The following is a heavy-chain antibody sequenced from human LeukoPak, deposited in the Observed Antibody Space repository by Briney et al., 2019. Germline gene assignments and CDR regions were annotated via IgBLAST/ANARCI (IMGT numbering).Heavy chain of an antibody. CDR1: GGSISSYY. CDR3: ARVNTGGDFWSGYQDYYFDY. J-gene: IGHJ4*02. D-gene: IGHD3-3*01. Sequence: SETLSLTCTVSGGSISSYYWSWIRQPPGKGLEWIGYIYYSGSTNYNPSLKSRVTMSVDTSKNQFSLKLSSVTAADTAVYYCARVNTGGDFWSGYQDYYFDYWGQGTLVTVSS. CDR2: IYYSGST. V-gene: IGHV4-59*01.